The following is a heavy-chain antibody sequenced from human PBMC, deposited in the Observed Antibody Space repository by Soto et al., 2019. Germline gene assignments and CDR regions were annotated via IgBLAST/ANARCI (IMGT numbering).Heavy chain of an antibody. D-gene: IGHD2-2*01. J-gene: IGHJ3*02. CDR1: GFTFSSYG. CDR2: IWYDGSNK. CDR3: ARDRVPAAMYPDACDI. Sequence: QVQLVESGGGVVQPGRSLRLSCAASGFTFSSYGMHWVRQAPGKGLEWVAVIWYDGSNKYYADSLKGRFTRSRDNSKSALYLQMNRLRAEDTAVYYCARDRVPAAMYPDACDIWGQGKMVTVSS. V-gene: IGHV3-33*01.